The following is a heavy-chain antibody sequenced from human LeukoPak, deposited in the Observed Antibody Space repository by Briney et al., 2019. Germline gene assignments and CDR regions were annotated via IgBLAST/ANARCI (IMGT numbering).Heavy chain of an antibody. Sequence: PSETLSLTCTVSGGSISSYYWSWIRQPPGKGLEWIGEINHSGSTNYNPSLKSRVTISVDTSKNQFSLKLSSVTAADTAVYYCARGQRGYYDSSGYYFAWGQGTLVTVSS. V-gene: IGHV4-34*01. D-gene: IGHD3-22*01. CDR1: GGSISSYY. CDR2: INHSGST. CDR3: ARGQRGYYDSSGYYFA. J-gene: IGHJ5*02.